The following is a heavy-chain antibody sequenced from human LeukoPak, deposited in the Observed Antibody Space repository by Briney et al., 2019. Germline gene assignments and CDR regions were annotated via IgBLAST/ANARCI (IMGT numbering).Heavy chain of an antibody. V-gene: IGHV1-8*01. Sequence: GASVKVSCKASGYTFTSYDINWVRQATGQGLEWMGWMNPNSGNTGYAQKFQGRVTMTRNTSISTAYMELSSLRSEDTAVYHCARGVHSSGYYQYYYYYMDVWGKGTTVTISS. CDR2: MNPNSGNT. D-gene: IGHD3-22*01. J-gene: IGHJ6*03. CDR1: GYTFTSYD. CDR3: ARGVHSSGYYQYYYYYMDV.